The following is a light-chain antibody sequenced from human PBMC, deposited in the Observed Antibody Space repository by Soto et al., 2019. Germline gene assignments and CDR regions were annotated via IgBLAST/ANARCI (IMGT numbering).Light chain of an antibody. CDR1: SSDVGGYNY. Sequence: SVVTQPASVSGAPGQSSTVSCTGTSSDVGGYNYVSWYQQHPGKAPKLMIYEVSNRPSGVSNRFSGSKSGNTASLTISGLQAEDEADYYCSSYTSSSTPVFGTGTKVTVL. CDR2: EVS. J-gene: IGLJ1*01. CDR3: SSYTSSSTPV. V-gene: IGLV2-14*01.